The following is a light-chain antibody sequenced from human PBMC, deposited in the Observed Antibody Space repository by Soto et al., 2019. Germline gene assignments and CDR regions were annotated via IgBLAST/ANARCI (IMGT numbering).Light chain of an antibody. CDR3: QHYNSYSEA. V-gene: IGKV3-20*01. CDR2: GAS. Sequence: EIVLTQSPDTLSLSPGERATLSCRASQSVSSDYLVWYQQKPGQAPRLLIYGASRRATGIPDRFSGSGSGTDFTLTISSLQPDDFATYYCQHYNSYSEAFGQGTKVDIK. CDR1: QSVSSDY. J-gene: IGKJ1*01.